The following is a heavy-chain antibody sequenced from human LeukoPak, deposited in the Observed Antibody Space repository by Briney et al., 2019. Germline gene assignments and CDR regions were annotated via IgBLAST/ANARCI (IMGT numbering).Heavy chain of an antibody. J-gene: IGHJ4*02. Sequence: PSETLSLTCTVSGGSISSYYWSWVRQPPGKGLEWIGYIYYSGSTNSNPSLKSRVTISVDTSKNQLSLRLSSVTAADTAVYYCARSFRGSDGDFDYWGQGTQVTVSS. D-gene: IGHD5-12*01. V-gene: IGHV4-59*08. CDR1: GGSISSYY. CDR3: ARSFRGSDGDFDY. CDR2: IYYSGST.